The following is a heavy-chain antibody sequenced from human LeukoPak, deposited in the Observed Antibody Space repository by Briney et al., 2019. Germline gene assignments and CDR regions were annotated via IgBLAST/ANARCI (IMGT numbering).Heavy chain of an antibody. V-gene: IGHV3-30*02. CDR2: IRYDESDK. CDR3: ARPNDGNAYDAFDI. Sequence: SGGSLRLSCAASGFIFSNSGMHWVRQAPGKGLEWVAFIRYDESDKFYADSVKGRFTISRDISKNTLFLHMNSLRAEDTAVYYCARPNDGNAYDAFDIWGQGTMVIVSS. D-gene: IGHD4-23*01. J-gene: IGHJ3*02. CDR1: GFIFSNSG.